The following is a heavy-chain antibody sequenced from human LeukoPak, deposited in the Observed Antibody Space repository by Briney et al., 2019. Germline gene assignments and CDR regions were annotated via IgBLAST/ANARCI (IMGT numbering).Heavy chain of an antibody. D-gene: IGHD6-13*01. CDR2: IYSGGST. CDR1: GFTVSSNY. V-gene: IGHV3-53*01. Sequence: GRSLRLSCAASGFTVSSNYMSWVRQAPGKGLEWVSVIYSGGSTYYADSVKGRFTISRDNSKNTLYLQMNSLRAEDTAVYYCARTSSWYPYYFDYWGQGTLVTVSS. CDR3: ARTSSWYPYYFDY. J-gene: IGHJ4*02.